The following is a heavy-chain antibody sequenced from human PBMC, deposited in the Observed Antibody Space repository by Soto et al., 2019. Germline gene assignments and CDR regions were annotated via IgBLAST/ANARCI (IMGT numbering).Heavy chain of an antibody. J-gene: IGHJ4*02. V-gene: IGHV3-30-3*01. Sequence: GGSLRLSCAASGFTFSSYAMHWVRQAPGKGLEWVAVISYDGSNKYYADSVKGRFTISRDNSKNTLYLQMNSLRAEDTAVYYCARGGARTYYYDSSGYYPFDYWDQGTMVTVYS. CDR3: ARGGARTYYYDSSGYYPFDY. CDR1: GFTFSSYA. CDR2: ISYDGSNK. D-gene: IGHD3-22*01.